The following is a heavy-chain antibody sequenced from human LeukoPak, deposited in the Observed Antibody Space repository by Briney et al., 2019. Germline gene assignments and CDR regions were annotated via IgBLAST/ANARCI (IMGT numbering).Heavy chain of an antibody. CDR1: GGSISSSSYY. J-gene: IGHJ3*02. CDR3: ARLTMIVVVLYAFDI. D-gene: IGHD3-22*01. CDR2: IYYSGST. V-gene: IGHV4-39*01. Sequence: SETLSLTCTVSGGSISSSSYYWGWIRQPPGKGLEWIGSIYYSGSTYYNPSLKSRVTISVDTSKNQFSLKLSSVTAADTAVYYCARLTMIVVVLYAFDIWGQGTMVTVSS.